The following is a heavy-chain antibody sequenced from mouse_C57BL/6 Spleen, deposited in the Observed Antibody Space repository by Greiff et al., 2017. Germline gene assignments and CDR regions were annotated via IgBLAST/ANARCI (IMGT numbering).Heavy chain of an antibody. CDR1: GFTFSSYA. CDR3: ARDGDTTVVEGYWYFDV. Sequence: EVKLVESGGGLVKPGGSLKLSCAASGFTFSSYAMSWVRQTPEKRLEWVATISDGGSYTYYPDNVKGRFTISRDNAKNNLYLQMSHLKSEDTAMYYCARDGDTTVVEGYWYFDVWGTGTTVTVSS. V-gene: IGHV5-4*01. CDR2: ISDGGSYT. J-gene: IGHJ1*03. D-gene: IGHD1-1*01.